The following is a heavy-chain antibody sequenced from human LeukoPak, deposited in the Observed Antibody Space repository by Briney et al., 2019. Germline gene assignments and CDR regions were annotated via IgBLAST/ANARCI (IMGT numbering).Heavy chain of an antibody. CDR1: VFTFSSYS. CDR3: ARAAGYYDSSRPFDY. CDR2: ISSSSYI. D-gene: IGHD3-22*01. Sequence: GGSLRLSCAASVFTFSSYSMNWVRQAPGKGLEWVSCISSSSYIYYADSVTGRFTISRDNARNSLYLQMNSLRAEDTAVYYCARAAGYYDSSRPFDYWGQGTLVTVSS. V-gene: IGHV3-21*01. J-gene: IGHJ4*02.